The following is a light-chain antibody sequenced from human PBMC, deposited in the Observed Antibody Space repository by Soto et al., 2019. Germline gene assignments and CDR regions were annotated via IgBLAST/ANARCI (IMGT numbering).Light chain of an antibody. CDR1: QGIGDT. CDR2: DTS. CDR3: QQRSDWPPELP. Sequence: EIGMTQSPATLSVSPGEGATLSCRASQGIGDTLAWYQQKPGQTPRLLIYDTSIRATGVPARFSGSRSGAEFTLTISSLQSEDFAVYYCQQRSDWPPELPFGGGTKVEIK. J-gene: IGKJ4*01. V-gene: IGKV3-15*01.